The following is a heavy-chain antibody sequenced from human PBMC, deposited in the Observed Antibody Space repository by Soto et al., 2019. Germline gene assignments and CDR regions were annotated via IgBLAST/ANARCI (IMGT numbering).Heavy chain of an antibody. Sequence: GGSLRLSCAASGFTFSSYAMSWVRQAPGKGLEWVSAISGSGGSTYYADSVKGRFTISRDNSKNTLYLQMNSLRAEDTAVYYCARAGEITMVRGVIKGGMDVWGQGTTVTVSS. D-gene: IGHD3-10*01. V-gene: IGHV3-23*01. CDR2: ISGSGGST. J-gene: IGHJ6*02. CDR1: GFTFSSYA. CDR3: ARAGEITMVRGVIKGGMDV.